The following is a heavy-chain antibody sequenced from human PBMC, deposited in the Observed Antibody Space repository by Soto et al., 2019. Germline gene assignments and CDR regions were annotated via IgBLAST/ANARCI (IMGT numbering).Heavy chain of an antibody. Sequence: ASVKVSCKASGGTFSSYAISWVRQAPGQGLEWMGWINPNSGGTNYAQKFQGRVTMTRDTSISTAYMELSRLRSDDTAVYYCARVHRGHYYGMDVWGQGTTVTVS. D-gene: IGHD3-10*01. CDR2: INPNSGGT. CDR1: GGTFSSYA. V-gene: IGHV1-2*02. CDR3: ARVHRGHYYGMDV. J-gene: IGHJ6*02.